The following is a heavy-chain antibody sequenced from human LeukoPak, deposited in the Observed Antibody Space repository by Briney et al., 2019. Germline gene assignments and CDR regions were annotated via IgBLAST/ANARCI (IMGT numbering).Heavy chain of an antibody. CDR2: ISYDGSNK. V-gene: IGHV3-30-3*01. CDR1: GFSFSSYT. D-gene: IGHD3-9*01. J-gene: IGHJ4*02. CDR3: ARDNGYDILTGYGYYFDY. Sequence: GGSLRLSCVTSGFSFSSYTMHWVRQAPGKGLEWVAVISYDGSNKHNADSVKGRFTISRDNSKNRLYLQMNSLRTEDTAVYYCARDNGYDILTGYGYYFDYWGQGTLVTVSS.